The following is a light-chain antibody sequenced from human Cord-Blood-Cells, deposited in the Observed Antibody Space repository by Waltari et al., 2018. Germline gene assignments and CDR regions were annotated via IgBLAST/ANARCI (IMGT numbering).Light chain of an antibody. Sequence: DIQMTQSPSSVSASVGDRVTIPCRASQGISSCLAWYQQKPGKAPKLLIYADSSLQSGVPSRFRGSGSGTDFTLTISSLQPEDFATYYCQQANSFPPTFDQGTKVEIK. CDR2: ADS. J-gene: IGKJ1*01. CDR1: QGISSC. CDR3: QQANSFPPT. V-gene: IGKV1-12*01.